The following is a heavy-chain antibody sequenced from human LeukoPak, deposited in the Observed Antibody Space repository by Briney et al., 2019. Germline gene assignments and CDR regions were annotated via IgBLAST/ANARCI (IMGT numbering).Heavy chain of an antibody. CDR3: ARSKAVAGPRIFDY. J-gene: IGHJ4*02. CDR2: IYTSGST. Sequence: SETLSLTCTVSGGSITIYYWSWIRQPAGKGLEWIGRIYTSGSTNYNPSLKSRVTMSVDTSKNQFSLKLSSVTAADTAVYYCARSKAVAGPRIFDYWGQGTLVTVSS. D-gene: IGHD6-19*01. CDR1: GGSITIYY. V-gene: IGHV4-4*07.